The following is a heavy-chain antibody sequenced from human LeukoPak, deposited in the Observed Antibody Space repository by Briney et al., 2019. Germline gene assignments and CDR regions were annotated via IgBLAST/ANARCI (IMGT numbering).Heavy chain of an antibody. J-gene: IGHJ4*02. Sequence: PGGSLRLSCAASGFTFSSYAMSWVRQAPGKGLEWVSAISGSGVSTFYADSLKGRFSISRDNAKNTLYLQMNSLRAEDTALYYCAKGHLTYSYLDYWGQGTLVTVSS. D-gene: IGHD5-18*01. CDR2: ISGSGVST. CDR3: AKGHLTYSYLDY. V-gene: IGHV3-23*01. CDR1: GFTFSSYA.